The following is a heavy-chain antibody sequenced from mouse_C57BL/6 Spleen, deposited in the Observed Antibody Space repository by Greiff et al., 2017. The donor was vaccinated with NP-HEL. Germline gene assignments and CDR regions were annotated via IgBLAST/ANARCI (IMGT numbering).Heavy chain of an antibody. D-gene: IGHD1-1*01. CDR3: ARDGGLLRFPFDY. CDR2: ISYDGSN. CDR1: GYSITSGYY. J-gene: IGHJ2*01. Sequence: EVKLVESGPGLVKPSQSLSLTCSVTGYSITSGYYWNWIRQFPGNKLEWMGYISYDGSNNYNPSLKNRISITRDTSKNQFFLKLNSVTTEDTATYYCARDGGLLRFPFDYWGQGTTLTVSS. V-gene: IGHV3-6*01.